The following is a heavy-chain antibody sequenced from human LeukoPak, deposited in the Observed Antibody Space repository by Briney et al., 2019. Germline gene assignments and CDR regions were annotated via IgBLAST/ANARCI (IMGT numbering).Heavy chain of an antibody. J-gene: IGHJ4*02. CDR2: IYYSGST. V-gene: IGHV4-59*08. CDR1: GFTFSSYW. D-gene: IGHD3-3*02. Sequence: GSLRLSCAASGFTFSSYWMSWIRQPPGKGLEWIGYIYYSGSTNYNPSLKSRVTISVDTSKNQFSLKLSSVTAADTAVYYCSRSFFLPPDYFDYWGQGTLVTVSS. CDR3: SRSFFLPPDYFDY.